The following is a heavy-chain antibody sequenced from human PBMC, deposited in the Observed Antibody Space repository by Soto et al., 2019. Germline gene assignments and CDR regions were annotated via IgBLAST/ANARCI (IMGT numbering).Heavy chain of an antibody. Sequence: PSETLSLTCTVSGDSISGTSFYWGWIRQSSGKGLEWIASIYPSGSTFYNLSLKSRLSLSVDTSKNQFSLRLQSVTAADTAVYYCVRHRSSREIPFDNWGQGTLGTVSS. CDR1: GDSISGTSFY. D-gene: IGHD2-21*01. V-gene: IGHV4-39*01. CDR2: IYPSGST. CDR3: VRHRSSREIPFDN. J-gene: IGHJ4*02.